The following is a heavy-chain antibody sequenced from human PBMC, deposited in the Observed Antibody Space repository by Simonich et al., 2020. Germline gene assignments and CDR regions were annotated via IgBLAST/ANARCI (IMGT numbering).Heavy chain of an antibody. Sequence: QVQLVQSGAEVKKPGSSLKVSCKASGGTFSSYALSWGRKAPGQGHEWMDRITPVLGKSNDAKKYQGRVTITADKSTSTAYMELSSLRSEDTAVYYCARTNTMRELDTMVRGVDYFDYWGQGTLVTVSS. CDR3: ARTNTMRELDTMVRGVDYFDY. D-gene: IGHD3-10*01. CDR2: ITPVLGKS. J-gene: IGHJ4*02. V-gene: IGHV1-69*09. CDR1: GGTFSSYA.